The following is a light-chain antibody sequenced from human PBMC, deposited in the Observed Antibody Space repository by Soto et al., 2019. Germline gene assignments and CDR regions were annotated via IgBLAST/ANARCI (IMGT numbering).Light chain of an antibody. CDR1: QAINSN. CDR3: QQYHDWPLT. CDR2: GAS. J-gene: IGKJ4*01. V-gene: IGKV3-15*01. Sequence: EIVMTQSPATLSVSPGETATLSCRASQAINSNLAWYQQRVGQAPRLLISGASTRATGVPARVSGSGSETEFTLTIRGLQSEDFALYYCQQYHDWPLTFGGGTKVDIK.